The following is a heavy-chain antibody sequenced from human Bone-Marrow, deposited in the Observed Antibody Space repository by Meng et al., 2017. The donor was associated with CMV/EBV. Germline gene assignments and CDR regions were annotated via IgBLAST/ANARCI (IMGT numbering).Heavy chain of an antibody. CDR1: GYTFTSYD. CDR3: ARVGGYSSSWYDRHYYYGMDV. D-gene: IGHD6-13*01. V-gene: IGHV1-8*03. J-gene: IGHJ6*02. CDR2: MNPNSGNT. Sequence: ASVKVSCKASGYTFTSYDINWVRQATGQGLEWMGWMNPNSGNTGYAQKFQGRVTITRNTSISTAYMELSRLRSDDTAVYYCARVGGYSSSWYDRHYYYGMDVWGQGTTVTVSS.